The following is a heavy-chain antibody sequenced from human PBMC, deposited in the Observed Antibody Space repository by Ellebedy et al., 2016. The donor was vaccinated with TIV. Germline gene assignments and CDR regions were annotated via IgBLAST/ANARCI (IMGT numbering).Heavy chain of an antibody. Sequence: SETLSLTCTVSGGSISTSSYYWVWIRQSPGKGLEWIGSIYYSGSTYYNPSLKSRVTISVDTSKNQFSLKLSSVTAADTAVYYCARDTHSGFYYYYGMDVWGQGTTVTVSS. CDR1: GGSISTSSYY. V-gene: IGHV4-39*07. J-gene: IGHJ6*02. CDR2: IYYSGST. CDR3: ARDTHSGFYYYYGMDV. D-gene: IGHD2-15*01.